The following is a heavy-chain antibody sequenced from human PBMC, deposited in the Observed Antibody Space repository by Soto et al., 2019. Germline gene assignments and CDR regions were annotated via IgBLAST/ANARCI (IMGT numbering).Heavy chain of an antibody. V-gene: IGHV1-58*01. D-gene: IGHD6-19*01. CDR1: GFTFTSSA. CDR3: AARYSSGWYLDPFDY. Sequence: ASVKVSCKASGFTFTSSAVQWVRQARGQRLEWIGWIVVGSGNTNYAQKFQERVTITRDMSSSTAYMELSSLRSEDTSVYYCAARYSSGWYLDPFDYWGQGTLVTVSS. CDR2: IVVGSGNT. J-gene: IGHJ4*02.